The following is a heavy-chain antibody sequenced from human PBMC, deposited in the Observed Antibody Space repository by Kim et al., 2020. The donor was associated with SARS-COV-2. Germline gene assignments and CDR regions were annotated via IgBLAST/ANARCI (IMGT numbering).Heavy chain of an antibody. D-gene: IGHD3-22*01. Sequence: SETLSLTCTVSGGSISSSSYYWGWIRQPPGKGLEWIGSIYYSGSTYYNPSLKSRVNISVDTSKNQFSLKLSSVTAADTAVYYCARHLRGTMIVVVITPLNYVDYWGQGTLVTVSS. CDR1: GGSISSSSYY. J-gene: IGHJ4*02. CDR3: ARHLRGTMIVVVITPLNYVDY. V-gene: IGHV4-39*01. CDR2: IYYSGST.